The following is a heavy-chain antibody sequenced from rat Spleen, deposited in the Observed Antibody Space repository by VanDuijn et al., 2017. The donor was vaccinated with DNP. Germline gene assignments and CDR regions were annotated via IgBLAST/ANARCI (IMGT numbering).Heavy chain of an antibody. CDR2: IKTNGDNT. CDR1: GFTFSNYW. D-gene: IGHD1-11*01. V-gene: IGHV5-58*01. CDR3: ARHGRRVFDY. J-gene: IGHJ2*01. Sequence: EVQLVETGGGLVQPGRSLKLSCVASGFTFSNYWMYWIRQAPGKGLEWIATIKTNGDNTYSGDSVKGRFTISRDNAKSTLYLQMNSLRSEDMATYYCARHGRRVFDYWGQGVMVTVSS.